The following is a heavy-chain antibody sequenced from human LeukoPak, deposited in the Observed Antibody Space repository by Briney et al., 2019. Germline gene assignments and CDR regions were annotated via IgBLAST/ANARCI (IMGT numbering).Heavy chain of an antibody. D-gene: IGHD3-10*01. V-gene: IGHV1-8*03. CDR3: ARVIGFGELSLGH. CDR2: MNPNSGNR. CDR1: GYTFSSYD. J-gene: IGHJ4*02. Sequence: GASVKVSCKASGYTFSSYDINWVRQATGQGLEWMGWMNPNSGNRGYAQKFQGRVTITRNTSISTAYMELSRLRSDDTAVYFCARVIGFGELSLGHWGQGTLVTVSS.